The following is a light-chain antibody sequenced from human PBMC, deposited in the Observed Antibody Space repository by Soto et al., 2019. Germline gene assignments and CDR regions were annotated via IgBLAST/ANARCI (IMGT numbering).Light chain of an antibody. Sequence: QSALTQPPSASGSPGQSVTISCTGTKNDIGVYDFVSWYQHHPGKAPRLIIYEVVQRPSGVPDRFSGSKSGNTASLTVSGLQAADEADYFCKSLRVNHLYVFGSGTKVTVL. CDR2: EVV. J-gene: IGLJ1*01. CDR1: KNDIGVYDF. CDR3: KSLRVNHLYV. V-gene: IGLV2-8*01.